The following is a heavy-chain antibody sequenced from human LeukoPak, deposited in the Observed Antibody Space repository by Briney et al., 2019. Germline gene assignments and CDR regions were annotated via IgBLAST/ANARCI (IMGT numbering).Heavy chain of an antibody. V-gene: IGHV1-46*01. CDR3: AKSGGTTVVTPGTYYFDY. CDR1: GYTFTSYY. Sequence: ASVKVSCKASGYTFTSYYMHRLRQAPGQGLEWMGIINPSGGSTSYAQKFQGRVTMTRDTSTSTVYMELSSLRSEDTAVYYCAKSGGTTVVTPGTYYFDYWGQGTLVTVSS. CDR2: INPSGGST. D-gene: IGHD4-23*01. J-gene: IGHJ4*02.